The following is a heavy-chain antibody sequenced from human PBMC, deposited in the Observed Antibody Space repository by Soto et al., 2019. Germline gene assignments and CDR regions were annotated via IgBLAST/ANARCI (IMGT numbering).Heavy chain of an antibody. D-gene: IGHD2-2*01. CDR3: ARGARGICSSTSCFPDY. J-gene: IGHJ4*02. V-gene: IGHV1-69*06. Sequence: QVQLVQSGAEVKKPGASVKVSCKASGYTFTSYGISWVRQAPGQGLEWMGGIIPIFGTANYAQKFQGRVTITADKSTSTAYMELSSLRSEDTAVYYCARGARGICSSTSCFPDYWGQGTLVTVSS. CDR1: GYTFTSYG. CDR2: IIPIFGTA.